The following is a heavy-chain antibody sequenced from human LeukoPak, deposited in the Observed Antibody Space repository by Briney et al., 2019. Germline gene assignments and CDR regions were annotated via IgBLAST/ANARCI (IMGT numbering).Heavy chain of an antibody. J-gene: IGHJ4*02. CDR2: INPNSGGT. CDR1: GYTFTGYY. CDR3: ATYGYCSSTSCPRYYFDY. D-gene: IGHD2-2*01. Sequence: EASVKVSCKASGYTFTGYYMHWVRQAPGQGLEWMGWINPNSGGTNYAQKFQGRVTMTRDTSISTAYMELSRLRSDDTAVYYCATYGYCSSTSCPRYYFDYWGQGTLVTVSS. V-gene: IGHV1-2*02.